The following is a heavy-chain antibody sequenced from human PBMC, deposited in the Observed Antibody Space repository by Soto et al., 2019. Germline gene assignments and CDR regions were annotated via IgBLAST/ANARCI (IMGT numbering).Heavy chain of an antibody. D-gene: IGHD1-1*01. J-gene: IGHJ4*02. CDR1: GDSISSGNYY. V-gene: IGHV4-39*01. CDR2: FFFYDSGTT. CDR3: AAVPLNWNDEFGY. Sequence: PSETLSLTCTVSGDSISSGNYYWGWVRQPPGEGLEWIGSFFFYDSGTTYYNPSLNSRSTIAVDTSKNQFYMKLNSVIAADTAVYYGAAVPLNWNDEFGYWRQGTLVTVAS.